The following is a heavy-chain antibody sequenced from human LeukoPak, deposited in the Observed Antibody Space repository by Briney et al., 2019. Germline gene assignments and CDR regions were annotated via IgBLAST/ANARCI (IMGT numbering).Heavy chain of an antibody. D-gene: IGHD3-10*01. J-gene: IGHJ5*02. CDR2: INPNSGGT. Sequence: GASVKVSCKASGYTFTGYYMHWVRQAPGQGLEWMGWINPNSGGTNYAQKFQGRVTMTRDTSISTAYMELSRLRSDDTAVYYCAREPTMVRGVNNWFDPWGQGTLVTVSS. CDR1: GYTFTGYY. V-gene: IGHV1-2*02. CDR3: AREPTMVRGVNNWFDP.